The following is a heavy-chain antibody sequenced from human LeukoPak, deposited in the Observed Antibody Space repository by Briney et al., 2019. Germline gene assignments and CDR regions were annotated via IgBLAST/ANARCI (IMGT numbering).Heavy chain of an antibody. J-gene: IGHJ4*02. CDR2: VFYSGST. V-gene: IGHV4-59*08. D-gene: IGHD6-13*01. CDR1: GGSISSYY. CDR3: ARHRGSSWNYFDY. Sequence: PSEPLSLTCSVSGGSISSYYWSWIRQPPGKELEWIGYVFYSGSTSYNPSLKSRVTISVDTSKNQFSLKLTSVTAADTAAYYCARHRGSSWNYFDYWGQGTLVTVSS.